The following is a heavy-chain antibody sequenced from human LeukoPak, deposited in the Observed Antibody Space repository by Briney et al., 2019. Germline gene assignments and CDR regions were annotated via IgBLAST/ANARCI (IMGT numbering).Heavy chain of an antibody. CDR1: GGTFSSYT. D-gene: IGHD3-22*01. J-gene: IGHJ4*02. Sequence: RASVKVSCKASGGTFSSYTISWVRQAPGQGLEWMGRIIPILGIANYAQKFQGRVTITADNSTSTAYMELSSLRSEDTAVYYCARGVDRYDSSGYYPRGSPTLPEADYWGQGTLVTVSS. CDR2: IIPILGIA. V-gene: IGHV1-69*02. CDR3: ARGVDRYDSSGYYPRGSPTLPEADY.